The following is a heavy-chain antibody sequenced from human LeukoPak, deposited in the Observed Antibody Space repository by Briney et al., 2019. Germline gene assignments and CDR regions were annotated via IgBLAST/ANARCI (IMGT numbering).Heavy chain of an antibody. CDR2: INHSGST. Sequence: SETLSLTCAVYGGSFSGYYWSWIRQPPGKGLEWIGEINHSGSTNYNPSLKSRVTISVDTSKNQFSLKLSSVTAADTAVYYCARGGYGSGSYHYWGQGTLVTVSS. V-gene: IGHV4-34*01. J-gene: IGHJ4*02. CDR1: GGSFSGYY. CDR3: ARGGYGSGSYHY. D-gene: IGHD3-10*01.